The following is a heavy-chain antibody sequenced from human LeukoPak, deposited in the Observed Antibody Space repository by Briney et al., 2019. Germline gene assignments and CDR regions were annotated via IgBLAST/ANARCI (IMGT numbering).Heavy chain of an antibody. Sequence: GGSLRLSCAASGFTFSSYGMSWVRQAPGKGLEWVSAISGSGGSTYYADSVKGRFTISRDNSKNTLYLQMNSLRAEDTAVYYCAKGTDCSSTSCYYLSSYYYYYMDVWGKGTTVTVSS. V-gene: IGHV3-23*01. CDR1: GFTFSSYG. D-gene: IGHD2-2*01. J-gene: IGHJ6*03. CDR2: ISGSGGST. CDR3: AKGTDCSSTSCYYLSSYYYYYMDV.